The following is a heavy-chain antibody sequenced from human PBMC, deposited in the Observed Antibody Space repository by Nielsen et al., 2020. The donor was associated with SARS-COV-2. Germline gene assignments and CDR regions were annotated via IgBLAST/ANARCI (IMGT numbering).Heavy chain of an antibody. CDR3: KHYFDMDV. CDR1: GFTFDDYA. CDR2: IRSKANNYET. Sequence: GESLKISCAASGFTFDDYAMHWVRQAPGKGLEWVGRIRSKANNYETSYAASVRGRFTISRDESENKAYLQMNSLKTEDTAVYFCKHYFDMDVWGQGTTVTVSS. V-gene: IGHV3-73*01. J-gene: IGHJ6*02.